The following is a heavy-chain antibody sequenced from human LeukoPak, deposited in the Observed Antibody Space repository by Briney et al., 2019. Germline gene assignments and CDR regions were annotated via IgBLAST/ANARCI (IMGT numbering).Heavy chain of an antibody. CDR3: ARGVQRFDWYFDL. J-gene: IGHJ2*01. D-gene: IGHD3-16*01. Sequence: SETLSLTCTVSGGSISTSSYYWGWVRQPPGKGLEWIGNIFYSGSTYYSPSLKSRVTISLDTSRNQFSLKLNSVTAADTAVYYCARGVQRFDWYFDLWGRGTLVTVSS. V-gene: IGHV4-39*07. CDR2: IFYSGST. CDR1: GGSISTSSYY.